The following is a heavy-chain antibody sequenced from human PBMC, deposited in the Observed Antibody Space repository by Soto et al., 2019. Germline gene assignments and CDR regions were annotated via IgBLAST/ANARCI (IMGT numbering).Heavy chain of an antibody. CDR2: INPNSGGT. Sequence: ASVKVSCKASGYTFTGYYMHWVRQAPGQGLEWMGWINPNSGGTNYAQKFQGRVTMTRDTSISTAYMELSRLRSDDTAVYYWARGGRSIAASYYYYYYGMDVWGQGTTVTVSS. CDR3: ARGGRSIAASYYYYYYGMDV. CDR1: GYTFTGYY. J-gene: IGHJ6*02. V-gene: IGHV1-2*02. D-gene: IGHD6-6*01.